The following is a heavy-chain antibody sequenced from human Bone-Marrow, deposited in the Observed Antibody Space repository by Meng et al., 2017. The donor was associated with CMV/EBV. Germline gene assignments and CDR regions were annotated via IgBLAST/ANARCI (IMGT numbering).Heavy chain of an antibody. D-gene: IGHD3-16*01. CDR1: GYTFTGYY. Sequence: VQLVQLGAGVKKPGASVKVPCKASGYTFTGYYMHWGRQAPGQGLEWMGWINPNSGGTNYAQKFQDRVTMTRDTSISTAYMELSRLRSDDTAVYYCAREGGSIGGWFDPWGQGTLVTVSS. J-gene: IGHJ5*02. V-gene: IGHV1-2*02. CDR2: INPNSGGT. CDR3: AREGGSIGGWFDP.